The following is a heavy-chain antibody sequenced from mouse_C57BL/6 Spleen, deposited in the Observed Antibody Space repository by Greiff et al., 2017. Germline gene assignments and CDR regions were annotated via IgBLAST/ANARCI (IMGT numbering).Heavy chain of an antibody. CDR2: IDPSDSET. J-gene: IGHJ2*01. CDR1: GYTFTSYW. CDR3: ARGGYYGSSYGDY. V-gene: IGHV1-52*01. D-gene: IGHD1-1*01. Sequence: VQLQQPGAELVRPGSSVKLSCKASGYTFTSYWMHWVKQRPIQGLEWIGNIDPSDSETHYNQKFKDKATLTVDKSSSSAYMQRSSLTSEDSAVYYCARGGYYGSSYGDYWGQGTTLTVSS.